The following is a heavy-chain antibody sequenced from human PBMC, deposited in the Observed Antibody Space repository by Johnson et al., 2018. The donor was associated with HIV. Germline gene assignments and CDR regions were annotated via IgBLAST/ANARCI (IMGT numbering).Heavy chain of an antibody. CDR1: GFTFSSYA. CDR3: ARGGLYIQFLAFDAFDI. J-gene: IGHJ3*02. CDR2: ISYDGSNK. D-gene: IGHD4-11*01. V-gene: IGHV3-30-3*01. Sequence: QVQLVESGGGVVQPGRSLRLSCAASGFTFSSYAMHWVRQAPGKGLEWVAVISYDGSNKYYADSVKGRFTIYRDNSKNTLDLQMNSLRPEDTAGYFCARGGLYIQFLAFDAFDIWGQGTMVTVSS.